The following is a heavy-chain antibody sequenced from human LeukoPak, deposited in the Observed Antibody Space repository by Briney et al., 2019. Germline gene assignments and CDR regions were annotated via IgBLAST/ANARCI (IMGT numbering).Heavy chain of an antibody. J-gene: IGHJ4*02. D-gene: IGHD3-10*01. CDR3: ARGDSGSFPY. CDR1: GFTFDTYV. V-gene: IGHV3-23*01. CDR2: ISGSSATT. Sequence: GGSLRLSCAASGFTFDTYVMTWVRQAPGKGLGWVSSISGSSATTYYAESVKGRFTISRDKSKSTLYLQMYILRVEDTATYVCARGDSGSFPYWGQGTLVTVSS.